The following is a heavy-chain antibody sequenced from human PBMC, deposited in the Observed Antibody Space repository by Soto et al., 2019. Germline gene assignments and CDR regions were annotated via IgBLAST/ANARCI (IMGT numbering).Heavy chain of an antibody. Sequence: QVQLVHSGAEVKKPGSSVKVSCKASGGTFSSYTISWVRQAPGQGLEWLGRIIPILGIANYAQKFQGRVTITEDKSTSTADMELSSLRSEDTAVYYCARGSSWYWFDPWGQGPLVTVSS. CDR3: ARGSSWYWFDP. V-gene: IGHV1-69*02. D-gene: IGHD6-13*01. CDR1: GGTFSSYT. J-gene: IGHJ5*02. CDR2: IIPILGIA.